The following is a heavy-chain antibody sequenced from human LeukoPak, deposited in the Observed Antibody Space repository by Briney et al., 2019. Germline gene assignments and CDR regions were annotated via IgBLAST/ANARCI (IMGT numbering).Heavy chain of an antibody. Sequence: GRSLRLSCAASGFTFSSYAIHWVRQAPGKGLEWVAITSYDGKNKFYADSVTGRFTISRDNSKNTLFLQMSSLRAEDTAVYYCARAKRGLTDYWGQGTLVTVSS. CDR1: GFTFSSYA. CDR3: ARAKRGLTDY. CDR2: TSYDGKNK. V-gene: IGHV3-30*04. J-gene: IGHJ4*02. D-gene: IGHD2-8*01.